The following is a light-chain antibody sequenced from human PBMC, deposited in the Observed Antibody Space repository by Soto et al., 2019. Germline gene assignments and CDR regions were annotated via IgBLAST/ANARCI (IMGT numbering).Light chain of an antibody. CDR2: DVR. V-gene: IGLV2-14*01. CDR1: SSDVGGYNY. CDR3: TSYTSSSTLYV. Sequence: QSVLTQPASLSGSPGQSITISCTGTSSDVGGYNYVSWYQQHPGKAPKLMIYDVRNRASGASNRFSGSKSGNTASLTISGLQAVDEADYYCTSYTSSSTLYVFGTGTKVTVL. J-gene: IGLJ1*01.